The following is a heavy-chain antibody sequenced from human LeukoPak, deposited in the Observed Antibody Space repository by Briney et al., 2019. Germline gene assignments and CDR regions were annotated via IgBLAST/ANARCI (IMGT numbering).Heavy chain of an antibody. CDR2: ISSSGSTI. J-gene: IGHJ4*02. CDR1: GFTFSSYE. CDR3: AREDRIAAAFH. V-gene: IGHV3-48*03. Sequence: GGSLRLSCAASGFTFSSYEMNWVRQAPGKGLEWVSYISSSGSTIYYADSVKGRFTISRENAKNSLYLQMNSLRAEDTAVYYCAREDRIAAAFHWGQGTLVTVSS. D-gene: IGHD6-13*01.